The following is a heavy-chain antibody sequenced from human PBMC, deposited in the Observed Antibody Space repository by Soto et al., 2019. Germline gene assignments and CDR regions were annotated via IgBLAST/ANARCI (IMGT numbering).Heavy chain of an antibody. Sequence: GESLKISCKGSGYSFTSYWIGWVRQMPGKGLEWMGIIYPGDSDTRYSPSFQGQVTISADKSISTAYLQWSSLKASDTAMYYCAGGTSSSSTRYYYYGMDVWGQGTTVTVSS. CDR1: GYSFTSYW. V-gene: IGHV5-51*01. CDR3: AGGTSSSSTRYYYYGMDV. CDR2: IYPGDSDT. D-gene: IGHD2-2*01. J-gene: IGHJ6*02.